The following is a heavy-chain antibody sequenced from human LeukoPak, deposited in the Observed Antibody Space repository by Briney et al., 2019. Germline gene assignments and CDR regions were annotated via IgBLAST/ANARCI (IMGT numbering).Heavy chain of an antibody. CDR3: AKDTHPYGGFDY. D-gene: IGHD3-10*01. V-gene: IGHV3-9*01. CDR2: ISWNSGSI. Sequence: GRSLRLSCAASGFTFDDYAMHWVRHAPGKGLEWVSGISWNSGSIGYADSMKGRFTISRDNAKNSLYLQMNSLRAEDTALYYCAKDTHPYGGFDYWGQGTLVTVSS. J-gene: IGHJ4*02. CDR1: GFTFDDYA.